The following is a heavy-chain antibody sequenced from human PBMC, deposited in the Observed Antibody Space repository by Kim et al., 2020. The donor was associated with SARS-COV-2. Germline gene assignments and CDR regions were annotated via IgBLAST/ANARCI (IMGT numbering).Heavy chain of an antibody. J-gene: IGHJ4*02. CDR2: ITRNGAIT. Sequence: GGSLRLSCAASGFSFGDYAMHWVRQAPGKGLEWVSGITRNGAITVYADSVRGRFTISRDNSKNSLYLQMISLRTEDTAFYYCTRRDTSGWYLDHWGQGTLVTVSS. CDR3: TRRDTSGWYLDH. D-gene: IGHD6-19*01. V-gene: IGHV3-9*01. CDR1: GFSFGDYA.